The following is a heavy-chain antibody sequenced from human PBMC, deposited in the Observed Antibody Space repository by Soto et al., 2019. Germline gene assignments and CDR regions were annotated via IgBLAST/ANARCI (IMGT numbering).Heavy chain of an antibody. Sequence: ASVKVSCKASGYTFTSYAMRWVRQAPGQRLEWMGWINAGNGNTKYSQKFQGRVTITRDTSASTAYMELSSLRSEDTAVYYCASSSSWYTLSVPDYYYGMDVWGQGTTVTVSS. D-gene: IGHD6-13*01. CDR1: GYTFTSYA. J-gene: IGHJ6*02. CDR3: ASSSSWYTLSVPDYYYGMDV. V-gene: IGHV1-3*01. CDR2: INAGNGNT.